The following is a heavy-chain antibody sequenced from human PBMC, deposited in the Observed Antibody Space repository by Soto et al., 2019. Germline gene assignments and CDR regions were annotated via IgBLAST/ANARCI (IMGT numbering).Heavy chain of an antibody. V-gene: IGHV3-33*01. J-gene: IGHJ4*02. Sequence: GGSLRLSCAASGFTFSSYGMHWVRQAPGKGLEWVAVIWYDGSNKYYADSVKGRFTISRDNSKNTLYLQMNSLRAEDTAVYSCAIQDGGVVYWGQGTLLTVSS. CDR3: AIQDGGVVY. D-gene: IGHD3-16*01. CDR2: IWYDGSNK. CDR1: GFTFSSYG.